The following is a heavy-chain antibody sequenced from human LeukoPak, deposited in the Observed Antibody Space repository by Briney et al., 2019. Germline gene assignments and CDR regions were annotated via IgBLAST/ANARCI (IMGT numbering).Heavy chain of an antibody. CDR3: ARDRYCSSTSCQPGDY. CDR2: ISYDGSNK. D-gene: IGHD2-2*01. Sequence: PGGSLRLSCAASGFTFSSYAVHWVRQAPGKGLEWVAVISYDGSNKYYADSVKGRFTISRDNSKNTLYLQMNSLRAEDTAVYYCARDRYCSSTSCQPGDYWGQGTLVTVSS. J-gene: IGHJ4*02. V-gene: IGHV3-30-3*01. CDR1: GFTFSSYA.